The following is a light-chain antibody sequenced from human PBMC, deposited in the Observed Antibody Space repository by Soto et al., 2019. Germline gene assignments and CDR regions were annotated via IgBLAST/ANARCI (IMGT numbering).Light chain of an antibody. J-gene: IGLJ1*01. CDR1: SSDVGGYNY. Sequence: QSVLTQPASVSGSPGEAITISCNGTSSDVGGYNYVSWYQQYPGKAPKLMIYDVSSRPSGVSNRFSGSKSGNTASLTISGLQAEDEADYYCSSYTNGGTSVFGTGTKVTVL. CDR3: SSYTNGGTSV. V-gene: IGLV2-14*01. CDR2: DVS.